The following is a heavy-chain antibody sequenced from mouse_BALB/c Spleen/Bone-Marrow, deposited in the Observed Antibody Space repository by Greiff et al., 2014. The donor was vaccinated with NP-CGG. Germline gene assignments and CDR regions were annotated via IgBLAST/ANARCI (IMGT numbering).Heavy chain of an antibody. CDR2: INPSSGYT. V-gene: IGHV1-7*01. CDR1: GYTLTSYW. J-gene: IGHJ4*01. Sequence: VQLQQSGAELAKSGASVKMSCKASGYTLTSYWVHWVKQRPGQGLEWIGYINPSSGYTEFNQRFKDKATLTADRSSSTAYMQLSSLTSEDSAVYYCARGYYVMDYWGQGTSVTVSS. CDR3: ARGYYVMDY.